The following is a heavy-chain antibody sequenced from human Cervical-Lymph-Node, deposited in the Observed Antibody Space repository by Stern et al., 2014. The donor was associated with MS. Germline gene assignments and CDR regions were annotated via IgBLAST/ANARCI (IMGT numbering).Heavy chain of an antibody. V-gene: IGHV4-39*01. Sequence: QVQLQESGPGLVKPSETLSLTCTVSGASVSSGSYYWGWIRQSPGKRLEWIGYVYYTGTPYSNPSLSSRVTISIDTSNNHFFLTLTSVTATDTAVYYCARHDQFLGGMDVWGQGTTVTVSS. CDR2: VYYTGTP. J-gene: IGHJ6*02. CDR3: ARHDQFLGGMDV. D-gene: IGHD3-3*01. CDR1: GASVSSGSYY.